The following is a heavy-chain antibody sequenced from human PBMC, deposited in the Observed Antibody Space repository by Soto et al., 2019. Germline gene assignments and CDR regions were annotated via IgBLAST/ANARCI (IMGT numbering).Heavy chain of an antibody. V-gene: IGHV1-18*01. J-gene: IGHJ5*01. Sequence: GASVKVSCKASGYSFTDYGINWVRQAPGQGLEWMGWINTNNGNTRYEQKFQDRVTMTTDTSTSTAYMELRNLRSDDTAVYYCARKRCFSDCLTLDSWGQGTLVTVSS. CDR2: INTNNGNT. CDR1: GYSFTDYG. D-gene: IGHD2-21*02. CDR3: ARKRCFSDCLTLDS.